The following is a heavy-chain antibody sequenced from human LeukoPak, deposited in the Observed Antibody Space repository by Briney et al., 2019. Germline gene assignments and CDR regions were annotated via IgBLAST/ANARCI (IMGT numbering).Heavy chain of an antibody. CDR3: ARWAATAEHYDY. D-gene: IGHD6-13*01. CDR2: INPTSGST. Sequence: GASVKVSCKASGYTFTSYHMHWVRQAPGQGLEWMGIINPTSGSTSYAQKFQGRVTMTRDTSTSTVYMELSSLRSEDTAVYYCARWAATAEHYDYWGQGTLVTVSS. J-gene: IGHJ4*02. CDR1: GYTFTSYH. V-gene: IGHV1-46*01.